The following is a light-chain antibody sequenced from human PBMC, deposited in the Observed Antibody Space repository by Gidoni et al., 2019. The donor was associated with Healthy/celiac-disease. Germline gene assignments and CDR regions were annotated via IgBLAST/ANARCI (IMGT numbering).Light chain of an antibody. CDR1: SSNIGNNY. Sequence: QSVLTQPPSVSAAPRQKVTISCSGSSSNIGNNYVSWYQQLPGTAPKVLIYDNNQRPSGIPDRFSGSKSGTSATLGITGLQTGDEADYYCGTWDSSLSAWVFGGGTKLTVL. J-gene: IGLJ3*02. CDR3: GTWDSSLSAWV. CDR2: DNN. V-gene: IGLV1-51*01.